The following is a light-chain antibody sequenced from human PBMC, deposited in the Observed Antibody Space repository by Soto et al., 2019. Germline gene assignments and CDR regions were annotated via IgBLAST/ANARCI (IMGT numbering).Light chain of an antibody. Sequence: QTVVTQEPSLTASPGGTVTLTCGSSTGAVTSDHYPYWLQQKPGLAPRTLIYDTIQKHSWTPARFSGSLLGGKAALTLSGAQPEDEADYYCLLSYSGARVFGGGTQLTVL. CDR1: TGAVTSDHY. CDR3: LLSYSGARV. CDR2: DTI. V-gene: IGLV7-46*01. J-gene: IGLJ2*01.